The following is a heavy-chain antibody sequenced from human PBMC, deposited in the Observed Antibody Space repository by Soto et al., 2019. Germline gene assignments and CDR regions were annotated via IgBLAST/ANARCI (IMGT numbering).Heavy chain of an antibody. D-gene: IGHD3-3*01. J-gene: IGHJ4*02. CDR3: ANGAYYDFWSGPTEDY. Sequence: PSETLSLTCAVYGGSFSGYYWSWVRQAPGKGLEWVAVLGYDGSNKFYADSVKGRFTISRDNSKNTLYLQMNSLRAEDTAVYYCANGAYYDFWSGPTEDYWGQGTLVTVSS. V-gene: IGHV3-30*02. CDR1: GGSFSGYY. CDR2: LGYDGSNK.